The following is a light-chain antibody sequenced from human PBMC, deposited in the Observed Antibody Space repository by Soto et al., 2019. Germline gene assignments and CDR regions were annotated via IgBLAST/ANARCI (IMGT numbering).Light chain of an antibody. CDR2: GAS. J-gene: IGKJ3*01. CDR1: QSVSNN. V-gene: IGKV3-15*01. Sequence: EIVMTQSPATLSVSPGERATLSCGASQSVSNNLAWYQQKPGQAPRLLIYGASTRAAGIPARFSGSGSDTEFTLTISSLQSEDFAVYYCQQYHNWPPFTFGPGTKVDIK. CDR3: QQYHNWPPFT.